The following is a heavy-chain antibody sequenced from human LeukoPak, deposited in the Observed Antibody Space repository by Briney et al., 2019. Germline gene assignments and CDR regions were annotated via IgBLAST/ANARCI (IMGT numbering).Heavy chain of an antibody. CDR1: GVTFSSYT. CDR2: ISGSNSYI. V-gene: IGHV3-21*01. Sequence: GGSLRLSCAASGVTFSSYTMHWIRQAPGKGLEWVSSISGSNSYIFYADSLKGRFTVSRDNAKDSLYLQMNSLRAENTAVYYCARALTTLTYEGYWGQGTLVTVSS. J-gene: IGHJ4*02. CDR3: ARALTTLTYEGY. D-gene: IGHD1-1*01.